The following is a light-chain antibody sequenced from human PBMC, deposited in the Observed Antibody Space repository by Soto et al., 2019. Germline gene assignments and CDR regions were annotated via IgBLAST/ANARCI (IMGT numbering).Light chain of an antibody. CDR3: AAWDDSLNGRV. J-gene: IGLJ2*01. Sequence: QAVVTQPPSASGTPGQRVTISCSGSSSNVGSNAVNWYHQLPGTAPKLLIYSNNQRPSGVPDRFSGSKSGTSASLAISGLQSEDEADYYCAAWDDSLNGRVFGGGTKLTV. CDR1: SSNVGSNA. CDR2: SNN. V-gene: IGLV1-44*01.